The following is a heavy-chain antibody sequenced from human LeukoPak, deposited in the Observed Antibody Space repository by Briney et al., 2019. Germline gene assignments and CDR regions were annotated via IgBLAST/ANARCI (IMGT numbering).Heavy chain of an antibody. CDR3: SGYSSGFDY. V-gene: IGHV3-30*04. D-gene: IGHD6-19*01. CDR1: GFIFNNYA. Sequence: PGGSLRLSCAASGFIFNNYAMHWVRQAPGKGLEWVAVISNDGTKKNYADSVKGRCIISRDNSKNMLYLEMNSLRAEDTAMYYCSGYSSGFDYWGQGTLVTVSS. CDR2: ISNDGTKK. J-gene: IGHJ4*02.